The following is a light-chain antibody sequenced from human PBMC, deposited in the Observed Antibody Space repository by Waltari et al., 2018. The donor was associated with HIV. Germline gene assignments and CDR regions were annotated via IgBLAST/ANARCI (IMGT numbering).Light chain of an antibody. CDR2: GSS. CDR1: QSVIRN. Sequence: EIVMTQSPATLSVSPGERAILSCRASQSVIRNLAWYQQKPGQAPRRLTYGSSRRAPGIPARFSGSGAGTEFTRTISGLKSEDSAVYYCKQYNNWYNLGQGTKVEIK. V-gene: IGKV3-15*01. CDR3: KQYNNWYN. J-gene: IGKJ2*01.